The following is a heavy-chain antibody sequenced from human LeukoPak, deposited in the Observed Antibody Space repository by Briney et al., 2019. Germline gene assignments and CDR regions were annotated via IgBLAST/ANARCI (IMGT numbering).Heavy chain of an antibody. CDR3: ARGPLVYYDILTGYSRTDYYYYGMDV. Sequence: GRSLRLSCAASGFTFSSYAMHWVRQAPGKGLEWVAVISYDGSNKYYADSVKGRFTISRDNSKNTLYLQMNSPRAEDTAVYYCARGPLVYYDILTGYSRTDYYYYGMDVWGQGTTVTVSS. J-gene: IGHJ6*02. CDR1: GFTFSSYA. D-gene: IGHD3-9*01. CDR2: ISYDGSNK. V-gene: IGHV3-30*04.